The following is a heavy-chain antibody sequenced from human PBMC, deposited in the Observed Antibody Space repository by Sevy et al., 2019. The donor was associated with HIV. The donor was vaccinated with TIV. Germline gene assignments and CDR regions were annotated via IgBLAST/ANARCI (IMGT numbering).Heavy chain of an antibody. CDR2: ISSSSTYI. J-gene: IGHJ4*02. Sequence: GGSLRLSCAASGFTFNNYYMNWVRQAPWKGLEWVSSISSSSTYIYYADSVKGRFTISRDNAKNSLYLQMNSLRAEDTAVYYCARDGGCTSTSCLLYFDYWGQGTLVTVSS. D-gene: IGHD2-2*01. V-gene: IGHV3-21*01. CDR3: ARDGGCTSTSCLLYFDY. CDR1: GFTFNNYY.